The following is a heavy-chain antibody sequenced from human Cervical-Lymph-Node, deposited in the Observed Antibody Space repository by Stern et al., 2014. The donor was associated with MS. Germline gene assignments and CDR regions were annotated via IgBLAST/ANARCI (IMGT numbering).Heavy chain of an antibody. CDR1: GDSITSTNW. CDR2: IFHNGRT. J-gene: IGHJ4*02. CDR3: RGAPKAVAGSGEVFDF. Sequence: QVQLVQSGPGLVKPSGTLSLTCAVSGDSITSTNWWSWVRQPPGKGLEWIGEIFHNGRTNYNSSLKSRLTISVDGSKNQFSLKLTSVTAADTAVYYARGAPKAVAGSGEVFDFWGQGTLVTVSS. V-gene: IGHV4-4*02. D-gene: IGHD6-19*01.